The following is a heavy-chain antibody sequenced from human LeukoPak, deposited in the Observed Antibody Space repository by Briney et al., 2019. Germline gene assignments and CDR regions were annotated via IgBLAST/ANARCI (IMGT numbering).Heavy chain of an antibody. V-gene: IGHV3-30-3*01. CDR3: ARGPYYDILTGSPLYYGMDV. J-gene: IGHJ6*02. D-gene: IGHD3-9*01. CDR2: ISYDGSNK. CDR1: GFTFSSYA. Sequence: WGSLRLSCAASGFTFSSYAMHWVRQAPGKGLEWVAVISYDGSNKYYADSAKGRFTISRDNSKNTLYLQMNSLRAEDTAVYYCARGPYYDILTGSPLYYGMDVWGQGTTVTVSS.